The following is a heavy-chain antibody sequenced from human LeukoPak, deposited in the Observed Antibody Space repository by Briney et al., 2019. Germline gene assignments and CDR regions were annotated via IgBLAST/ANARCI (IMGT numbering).Heavy chain of an antibody. J-gene: IGHJ3*02. V-gene: IGHV4-39*01. D-gene: IGHD4-17*01. CDR2: IYYSGST. CDR1: GGSISSSSYY. Sequence: SETLSLTCTVSGGSISSSSYYWGWIRQPPGKGLEWIGSIYYSGSTYYNPSLKSSVTISVDTSKNQFSLKLSSVAAADTAVYYCARSIPTDYGDFEDAFDIWGQGTMVTVSS. CDR3: ARSIPTDYGDFEDAFDI.